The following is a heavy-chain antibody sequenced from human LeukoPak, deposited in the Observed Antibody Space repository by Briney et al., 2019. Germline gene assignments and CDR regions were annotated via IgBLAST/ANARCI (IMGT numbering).Heavy chain of an antibody. V-gene: IGHV3-21*01. D-gene: IGHD4-17*01. CDR3: ARDSYGEFDY. J-gene: IGHJ4*02. CDR1: GFTFSSYA. Sequence: GGSLRLSCAASGFTFSSYAMSWVRQAPGKGLEWVSSISSSSSYIYYADSVKGRFTISRDNAKNSLYLQMNSLRAEDTAMYYCARDSYGEFDYWGQGTLVTVSS. CDR2: ISSSSSYI.